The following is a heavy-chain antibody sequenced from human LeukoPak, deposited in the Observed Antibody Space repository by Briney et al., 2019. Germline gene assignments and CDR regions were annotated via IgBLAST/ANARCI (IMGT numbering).Heavy chain of an antibody. CDR3: AQDGKITMVTN. CDR2: ISYDGATK. Sequence: GGSLRLSCAASGFTFSDYGMHWVRQAPGKGLEWLTIISYDGATKYYADSVKGRFTISRDNSKNTLYLQMNSLRAEDTAVYYCAQDGKITMVTNWGQGTLVTVSS. J-gene: IGHJ4*02. D-gene: IGHD3-10*01. CDR1: GFTFSDYG. V-gene: IGHV3-30*18.